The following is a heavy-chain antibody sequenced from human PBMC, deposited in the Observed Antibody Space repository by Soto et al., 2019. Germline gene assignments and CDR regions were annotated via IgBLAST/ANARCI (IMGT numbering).Heavy chain of an antibody. CDR1: GGSISSGGYS. J-gene: IGHJ4*02. CDR2: IYHSGST. V-gene: IGHV4-30-2*01. Sequence: SETLSLTCAVSGGSISSGGYSWSWIRQPPGKGLEWIGYIYHSGSTYYNPSLKSRVTISVDRSKNQFSLKLSSVTAADTAVYYCASSFHDYGDYYSFDYWGQGTLVTVSS. CDR3: ASSFHDYGDYYSFDY. D-gene: IGHD4-17*01.